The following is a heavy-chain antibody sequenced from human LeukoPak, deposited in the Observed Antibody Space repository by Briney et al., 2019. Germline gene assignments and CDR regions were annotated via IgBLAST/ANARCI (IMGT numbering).Heavy chain of an antibody. CDR3: ASDKNLYDDRSGYYPTRFDY. CDR1: GFIFSDYY. D-gene: IGHD3-22*01. J-gene: IGHJ4*02. V-gene: IGHV3-11*05. CDR2: FSSSSSYT. Sequence: GGPLRLSCAACGFIFSDYYMSWIREAPGKGLEWVSYFSSSSSYTNYADSVKGRFTISRDNDKNSLYLQMNSLRANDTAVYYCASDKNLYDDRSGYYPTRFDYWGQRTLVTVSS.